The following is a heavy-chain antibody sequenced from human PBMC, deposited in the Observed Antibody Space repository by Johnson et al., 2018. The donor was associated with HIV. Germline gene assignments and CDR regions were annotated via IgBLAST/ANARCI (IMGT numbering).Heavy chain of an antibody. J-gene: IGHJ3*02. CDR3: ARVSYGSGTQGAFDI. V-gene: IGHV3-7*01. Sequence: VDSVKGRFTISRDNAKNSLYLQMNSLRAEDTAVYYCARVSYGSGTQGAFDIWGQGTMVTVSS. D-gene: IGHD3-10*01.